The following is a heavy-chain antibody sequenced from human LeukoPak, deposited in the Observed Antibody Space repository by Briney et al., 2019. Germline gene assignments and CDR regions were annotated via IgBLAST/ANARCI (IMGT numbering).Heavy chain of an antibody. CDR2: IYSGGST. J-gene: IGHJ6*02. V-gene: IGHV3-53*04. CDR1: GFTVSSNY. Sequence: PGGSLRLSCAASGFTVSSNYMSWVRQAPGKGLEWVSVIYSGGSTYYADSVKGRFTISRHNSKNTLCLQMNSLRAEDTAVYYCARDRVTMVRGVPYYYYGMDVWGQGTTVTVSS. CDR3: ARDRVTMVRGVPYYYYGMDV. D-gene: IGHD3-10*01.